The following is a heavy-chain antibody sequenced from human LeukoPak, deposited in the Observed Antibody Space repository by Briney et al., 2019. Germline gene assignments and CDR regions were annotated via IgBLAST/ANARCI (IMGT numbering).Heavy chain of an antibody. CDR3: ARETDSNSWYGY. CDR2: INPNSGGT. CDR1: GYTFTGYY. D-gene: IGHD6-13*01. Sequence: ASVKVSCKASGYTFTGYYMHWVRQAPGQGLEWMGRINPNSGGTNYAQKFQGRVTMTRDTSISTAYMELSRLRSDDTAVYYCARETDSNSWYGYWGQGTLVTVSS. V-gene: IGHV1-2*06. J-gene: IGHJ4*02.